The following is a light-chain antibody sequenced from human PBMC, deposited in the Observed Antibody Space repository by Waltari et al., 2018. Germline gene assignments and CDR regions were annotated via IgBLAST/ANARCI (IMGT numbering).Light chain of an antibody. Sequence: EIVLTQSPATLSSSPGERATLSCRASQSVSRALVGYQQKPGQAPRLLMYGASSRATGIPDRFSGSGSGTDFSLTISRLEPEDFAVYYCQHYVSLPVTFGQGTKVEIK. CDR1: QSVSRA. J-gene: IGKJ1*01. CDR3: QHYVSLPVT. CDR2: GAS. V-gene: IGKV3-20*01.